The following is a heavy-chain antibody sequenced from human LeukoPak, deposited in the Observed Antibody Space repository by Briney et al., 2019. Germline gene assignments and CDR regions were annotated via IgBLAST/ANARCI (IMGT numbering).Heavy chain of an antibody. J-gene: IGHJ5*02. D-gene: IGHD3-22*01. CDR2: IYYSGST. CDR3: ARARPGHYDSSGYYLPNWFDP. Sequence: SETLSLTCTVSGGSISSYYWSWIRQPPGKGLEWIGYIYYSGSTNYNPSLKSRVTISVDTSKNQFSLKLSSVTAADTAVYYCARARPGHYDSSGYYLPNWFDPWGQGTLVTVSS. CDR1: GGSISSYY. V-gene: IGHV4-59*01.